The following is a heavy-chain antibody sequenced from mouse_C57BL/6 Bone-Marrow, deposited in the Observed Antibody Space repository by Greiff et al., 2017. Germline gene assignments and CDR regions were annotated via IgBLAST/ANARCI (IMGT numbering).Heavy chain of an antibody. Sequence: QVQLQQPGAELVKPGASVKLSCKASGYTFTSYWMHWVKQRPGQGLEWIGMIHPNSGSTNYNEKFKSKATLTVDKSSSKAYMQLSSLTSEDSAVYYCARWSEYYFDYWGQGTTLTVSS. J-gene: IGHJ2*01. CDR2: IHPNSGST. CDR3: ARWSEYYFDY. CDR1: GYTFTSYW. V-gene: IGHV1-64*01.